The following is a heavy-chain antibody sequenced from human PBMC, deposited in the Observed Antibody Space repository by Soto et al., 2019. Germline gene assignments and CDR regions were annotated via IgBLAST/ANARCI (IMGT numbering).Heavy chain of an antibody. CDR3: EGDPNGAYLVGFDI. J-gene: IGHJ3*02. CDR1: GFTFSSFF. V-gene: IGHV3-23*01. CDR2: IGPNGGGT. D-gene: IGHD7-27*01. Sequence: EVPLLEPGGGLVQPGGSLRLSCAASGFTFSSFFMSWVRQAPGKGLDWVSGIGPNGGGTYYADSVKGRFIISRDNSNNTLYLEMNSLRAEDTAVYYCEGDPNGAYLVGFDIWGHKRMVTVSS.